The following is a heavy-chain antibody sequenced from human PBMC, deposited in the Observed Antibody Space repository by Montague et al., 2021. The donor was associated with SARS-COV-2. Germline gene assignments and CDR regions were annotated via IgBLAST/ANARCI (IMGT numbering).Heavy chain of an antibody. CDR2: ISYDGSNK. Sequence: SLRLSCAASGFTFSDHSMHWVRQAPGKGLEWVTFISYDGSNKYFADSVKGRFTISRDISKNTLYLQMNNLRGDDTAVYYCARDRTPSSLGTLDVWGQGTPVTVSS. CDR3: ARDRTPSSLGTLDV. D-gene: IGHD6-13*01. J-gene: IGHJ6*02. V-gene: IGHV3-30-3*01. CDR1: GFTFSDHS.